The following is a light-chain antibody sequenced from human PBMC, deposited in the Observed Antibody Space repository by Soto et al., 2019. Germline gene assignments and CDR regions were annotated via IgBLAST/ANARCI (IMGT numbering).Light chain of an antibody. Sequence: QPVLTQSPSASASLGASVKLTCTLSSGHSSYTIAWHQQQPEKGPRYLMRLNSDGSHSKGDEIPDRFSGSSSGAERYLTISSLQAEDEADYYCQTWGTGIGVFGTGTKLTVL. CDR3: QTWGTGIGV. CDR2: LNSDGSH. CDR1: SGHSSYT. J-gene: IGLJ1*01. V-gene: IGLV4-69*01.